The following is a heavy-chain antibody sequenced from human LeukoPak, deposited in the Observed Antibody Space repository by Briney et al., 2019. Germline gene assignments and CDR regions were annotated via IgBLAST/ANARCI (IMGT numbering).Heavy chain of an antibody. V-gene: IGHV1-46*01. Sequence: ASVKVSCKASGYTFTSYGISWVRQAPGQGLEWMGIINPSGGSTSYAQKFQGRVTMTRDTSTSTVYMELSSLRSEDTAVYYCARDQSNYMDVWGKGTTVTVSS. CDR1: GYTFTSYG. CDR2: INPSGGST. D-gene: IGHD6-6*01. J-gene: IGHJ6*03. CDR3: ARDQSNYMDV.